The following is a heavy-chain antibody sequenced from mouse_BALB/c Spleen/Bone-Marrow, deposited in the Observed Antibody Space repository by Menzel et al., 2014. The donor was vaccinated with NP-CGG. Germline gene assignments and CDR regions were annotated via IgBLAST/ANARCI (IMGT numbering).Heavy chain of an antibody. Sequence: EVQLQQSGAELVKPGASVKSSCTASGFNIKDTYMRWVKQRPEQGLERIGRIDPANGNTKYDPKFQGKATITADTSSNTAYLQLSSLTSEDTAVYYCAFYYYGSSLFAYWGQGTLVTVSA. CDR1: GFNIKDTY. J-gene: IGHJ3*01. D-gene: IGHD1-1*01. CDR2: IDPANGNT. CDR3: AFYYYGSSLFAY. V-gene: IGHV14-3*02.